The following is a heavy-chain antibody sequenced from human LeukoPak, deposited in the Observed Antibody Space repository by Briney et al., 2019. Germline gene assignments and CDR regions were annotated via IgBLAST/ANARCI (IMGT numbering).Heavy chain of an antibody. CDR1: GGSISSYY. CDR2: IYYSGNT. D-gene: IGHD3/OR15-3a*01. CDR3: ARVRTGYFQD. J-gene: IGHJ1*01. Sequence: PSETLSLTCTVSGGSISSYYWSWIRQPAGKGLEWIGRIYYSGNTYYNPSLKSRVTISLDTSKNQFSLKLSSVTAADTAVYYCARVRTGYFQDWGQGTLVTVSS. V-gene: IGHV4-4*07.